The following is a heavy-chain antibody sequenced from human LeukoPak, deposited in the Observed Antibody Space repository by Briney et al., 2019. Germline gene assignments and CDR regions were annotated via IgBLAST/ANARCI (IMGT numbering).Heavy chain of an antibody. CDR2: INPSGGST. D-gene: IGHD6-19*01. CDR1: IYTFTSYY. V-gene: IGHV1-46*03. J-gene: IGHJ6*02. Sequence: GASVKVSCKPSIYTFTSYYMHWGRQAPGQGLEWMGIINPSGGSTSYAQKFQGRVTMTRETSTSTVYMELSSLRSEDTAVYYCARDQGCSSGWCAYYYYGMDVWGQGTTVTVSS. CDR3: ARDQGCSSGWCAYYYYGMDV.